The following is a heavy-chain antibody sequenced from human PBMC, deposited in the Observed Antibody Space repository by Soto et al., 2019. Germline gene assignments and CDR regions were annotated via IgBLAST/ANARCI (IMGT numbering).Heavy chain of an antibody. CDR2: INPNSGGT. CDR1: GYTFTGYY. Sequence: GASVKVSCKASGYTFTGYYMHWVRQAPGQGLEWMGWINPNSGGTNYAQKFQGWVTMTRDTSISTAYMELSRLRSDDTAVYYCARTYYYDSSGYSRTPHYGMDVWGQGTTVTVSS. D-gene: IGHD3-22*01. V-gene: IGHV1-2*04. CDR3: ARTYYYDSSGYSRTPHYGMDV. J-gene: IGHJ6*02.